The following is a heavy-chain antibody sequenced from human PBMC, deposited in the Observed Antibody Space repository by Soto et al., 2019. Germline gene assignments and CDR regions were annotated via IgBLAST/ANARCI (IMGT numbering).Heavy chain of an antibody. CDR2: IYYRGST. CDR1: GGSISSGDYY. V-gene: IGHV4-30-4*01. Sequence: QVQLQESGPGLVKPSQTLSLTCTVSGGSISSGDYYWSWIRQPPGKGLEWSGYIYYRGSTYYNPSLKSRVTISVDTSKNQFSLKLSSVTAADTAVYYCARGDLVPAARYYYYGMDVWGQGTTVTVSS. J-gene: IGHJ6*02. CDR3: ARGDLVPAARYYYYGMDV. D-gene: IGHD2-2*01.